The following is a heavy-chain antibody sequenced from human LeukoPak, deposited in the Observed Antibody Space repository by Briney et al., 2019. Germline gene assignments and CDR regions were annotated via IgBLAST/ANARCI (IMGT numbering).Heavy chain of an antibody. D-gene: IGHD6-13*01. CDR3: ARQPRQQLVWNWFDP. Sequence: GGSLRLSCAASGFTFGSYAMHWVRQAPGKGLEWVAVISYDGSNKYYADSVKGRFTISRDNSKNTLYLQMNSLRAEDTAVYYCARQPRQQLVWNWFDPWGQGTLVTVSS. J-gene: IGHJ5*02. CDR2: ISYDGSNK. V-gene: IGHV3-30-3*01. CDR1: GFTFGSYA.